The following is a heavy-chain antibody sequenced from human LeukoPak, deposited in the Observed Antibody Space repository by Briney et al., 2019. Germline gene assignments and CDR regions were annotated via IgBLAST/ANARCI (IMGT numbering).Heavy chain of an antibody. CDR2: IGSNSVPT. J-gene: IGHJ5*02. CDR1: GFTFSSYS. V-gene: IGHV3-23*01. D-gene: IGHD2-2*03. Sequence: GGSLRLSCAASGFTFSSYSMNWVRQAPGKGLEWVSGIGSNSVPTVYADSVKGRFTISRDNSKSMLYLQMDSLRVEDTAVYYCAKHCSGYCNTASEKRFDPWGQGTLVTVSP. CDR3: AKHCSGYCNTASEKRFDP.